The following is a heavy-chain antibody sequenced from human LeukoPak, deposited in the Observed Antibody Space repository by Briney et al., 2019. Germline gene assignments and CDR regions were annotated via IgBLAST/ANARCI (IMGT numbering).Heavy chain of an antibody. V-gene: IGHV4-59*01. J-gene: IGHJ4*02. D-gene: IGHD5-18*01. Sequence: PSETLSLTCTVSGGSISSYYWSWIRQPPGKGLEWIGYINYSETTNYNPSLKRRVTISVDTSKNQFSLRLSSVTAADTAVYYCTRASRGYSYGFAEYWGQGTLVTVSS. CDR2: INYSETT. CDR3: TRASRGYSYGFAEY. CDR1: GGSISSYY.